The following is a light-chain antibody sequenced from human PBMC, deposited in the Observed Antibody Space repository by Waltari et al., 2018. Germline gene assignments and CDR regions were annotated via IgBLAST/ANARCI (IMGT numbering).Light chain of an antibody. J-gene: IGKJ1*01. V-gene: IGKV1-5*03. CDR3: QQYNFFPWT. CDR1: QSISTW. CDR2: KGS. Sequence: DIHMTQSPSSLSASVGDRVTSTCRASQSISTWLAWYQQKPGKAPKLLIYKGSALENGAPARFRGSGSATDFTLTISGLQPDDFATYFCQQYNFFPWTFGQGTRVEIK.